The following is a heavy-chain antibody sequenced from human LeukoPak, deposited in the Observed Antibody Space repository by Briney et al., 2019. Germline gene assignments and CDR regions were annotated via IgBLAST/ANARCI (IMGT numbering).Heavy chain of an antibody. CDR2: ISWNSGSI. Sequence: PGGSLRLSCAASGFTFSTYTMNWVRQAPGKGLEWVSGISWNSGSIGYADSVKGRFTISRDNAKNSLYLQMNSLRAEDTALYYCAKGRVLNGDYTVPAEYFQHWGQGTLVTVSS. V-gene: IGHV3-9*01. CDR1: GFTFSTYT. J-gene: IGHJ1*01. CDR3: AKGRVLNGDYTVPAEYFQH. D-gene: IGHD4-17*01.